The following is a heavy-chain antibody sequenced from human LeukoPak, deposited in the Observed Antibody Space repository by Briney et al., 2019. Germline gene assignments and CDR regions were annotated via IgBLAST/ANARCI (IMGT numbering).Heavy chain of an antibody. V-gene: IGHV1-2*02. D-gene: IGHD4-11*01. CDR2: INPNSGAT. J-gene: IGHJ4*02. Sequence: ASVAVTCKASGYTFTDDYIHWVRQAPGQGLEWMGWINPNSGATNYAQKFQGRVTMTRDTSISTADMELTGLRSDDTAVYYCARGREVRSDRSYSNYLSEYWGQGPLVSVSS. CDR3: ARGREVRSDRSYSNYLSEY. CDR1: GYTFTDDY.